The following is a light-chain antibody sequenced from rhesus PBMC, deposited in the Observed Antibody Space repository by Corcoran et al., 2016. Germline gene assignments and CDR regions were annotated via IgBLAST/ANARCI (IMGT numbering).Light chain of an antibody. CDR3: MQGTHWPT. CDR1: QSLLHSNGNTY. J-gene: IGKJ4*01. V-gene: IGKV2-58*03. Sequence: DVVMTQSPLSLPVTPGQPASISCRSSQSLLHSNGNTYLSWFLQKPGQPPRRLIYKVSNRDSGVPERCSGSGAWTDFTLKISRVEAEDVGVYYCMQGTHWPTFGGGTKVEIK. CDR2: KVS.